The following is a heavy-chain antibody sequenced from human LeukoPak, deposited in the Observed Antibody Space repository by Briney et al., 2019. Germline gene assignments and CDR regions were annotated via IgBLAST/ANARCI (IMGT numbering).Heavy chain of an antibody. V-gene: IGHV1-8*01. J-gene: IGHJ3*01. CDR1: GYTFTNYD. CDR2: MHPSNGDT. D-gene: IGHD3-10*01. Sequence: ASVKVSCKASGYTFTNYDINWVRQATGQGLEWMGWMHPSNGDTGYAQKFQGRVTMTRNTSTPAAYMELSSLRSDDTAVYYCARRVRGVVIFSRAQGSFDLWGQGTLVTVPS. CDR3: ARRVRGVVIFSRAQGSFDL.